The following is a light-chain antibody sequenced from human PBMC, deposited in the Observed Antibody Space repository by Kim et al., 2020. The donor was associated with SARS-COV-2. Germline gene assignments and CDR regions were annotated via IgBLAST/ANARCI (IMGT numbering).Light chain of an antibody. Sequence: GQSITISGTGTSSDVGGYDYVSCYQQDPGKAPILIIYDVNLRPSGVSNRFSDSKSGNTTSLTISGLQAEDEADYYCTSYTSSSTWVFGGGTQLTVL. V-gene: IGLV2-14*03. CDR1: SSDVGGYDY. CDR3: TSYTSSSTWV. CDR2: DVN. J-gene: IGLJ3*02.